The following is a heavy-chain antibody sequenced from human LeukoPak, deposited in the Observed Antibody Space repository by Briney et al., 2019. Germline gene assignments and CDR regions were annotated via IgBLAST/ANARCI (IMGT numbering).Heavy chain of an antibody. CDR3: ARASRDGLQIDY. J-gene: IGHJ4*02. CDR2: FDPENGRT. D-gene: IGHD1-1*01. Sequence: ASVKVSCKVSGYTLGELSMHWVRQPPGKGLEWMGGFDPENGRTLYAEKFQGRVTMTRDTSISTAYMELSRLRSDDTAVYYCARASRDGLQIDYWGQGTLVTVSS. V-gene: IGHV1-24*01. CDR1: GYTLGELS.